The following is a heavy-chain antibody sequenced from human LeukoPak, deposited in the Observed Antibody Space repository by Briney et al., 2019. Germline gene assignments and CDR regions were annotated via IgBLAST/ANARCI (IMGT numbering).Heavy chain of an antibody. CDR2: IGSSSGTI. CDR1: GCTFSSYS. V-gene: IGHV3-48*01. Sequence: GSLRLSCAASGCTFSSYSMKWVRQAPGKGLGWVSYIGSSSGTISYADSGKARFTTSRDNAKNSLYLQMNSLRADDTAVYYCVRDKGYAFDFWGQGTMVTVSS. CDR3: VRDKGYAFDF. J-gene: IGHJ3*01.